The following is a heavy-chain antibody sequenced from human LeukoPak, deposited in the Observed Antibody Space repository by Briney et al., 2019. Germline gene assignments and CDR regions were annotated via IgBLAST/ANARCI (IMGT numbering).Heavy chain of an antibody. D-gene: IGHD2-8*01. Sequence: SETLSLTCAVYGGSFSGYYWSWIRQPPGKGLEWVGEINHSGSTNYNPSLKSRVTISVDTSKNQFSLKLSSVTAADTAVYYCASRRLYGRHLLNGPFDYWGQGTLVTVSS. CDR1: GGSFSGYY. CDR2: INHSGST. V-gene: IGHV4-34*01. CDR3: ASRRLYGRHLLNGPFDY. J-gene: IGHJ4*02.